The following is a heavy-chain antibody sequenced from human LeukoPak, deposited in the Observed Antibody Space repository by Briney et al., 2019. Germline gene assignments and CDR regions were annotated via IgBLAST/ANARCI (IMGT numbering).Heavy chain of an antibody. V-gene: IGHV4-30-2*01. J-gene: IGHJ4*02. D-gene: IGHD7-27*01. CDR2: IYHSGST. CDR1: GGSISSGGYS. CDR3: ARGPWAYFDY. Sequence: SETLSLTCAVSGGSISSGGYSWSWIRQPPGKGLEWIGYIYHSGSTYYNPSLKSRVTISVDRSKNQFSLKLSSVTAADTAVYYCARGPWAYFDYWGQGTLVSVSS.